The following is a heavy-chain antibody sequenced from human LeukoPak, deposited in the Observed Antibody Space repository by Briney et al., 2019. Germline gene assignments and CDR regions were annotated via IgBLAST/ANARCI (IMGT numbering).Heavy chain of an antibody. CDR3: ARDRFDYDDNYYFDY. Sequence: ASVKVSCKASGYTFTSYYMHWVRQAPGQGLEWMGIINPSGGSTSYAQKFQGRVTMTRDTSTSTVYMELSSLRSEDTAVYYCARDRFDYDDNYYFDYWGQGTLVTVSS. CDR1: GYTFTSYY. CDR2: INPSGGST. J-gene: IGHJ4*02. V-gene: IGHV1-46*01. D-gene: IGHD4-17*01.